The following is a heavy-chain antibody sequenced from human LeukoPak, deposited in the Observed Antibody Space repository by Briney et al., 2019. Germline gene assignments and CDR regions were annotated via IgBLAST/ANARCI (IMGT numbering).Heavy chain of an antibody. Sequence: ASVKVSCTVSGYTLTELSMHWVRQAPGKGLEWMGGFDPEDGETIYAQKFQGRVTMTEDTSTDTAYMELSSLRSEDTAVYYCARSTMVRGSYYYYGMDVWGKGTTVTVSS. J-gene: IGHJ6*04. CDR1: GYTLTELS. D-gene: IGHD3-10*01. V-gene: IGHV1-24*01. CDR3: ARSTMVRGSYYYYGMDV. CDR2: FDPEDGET.